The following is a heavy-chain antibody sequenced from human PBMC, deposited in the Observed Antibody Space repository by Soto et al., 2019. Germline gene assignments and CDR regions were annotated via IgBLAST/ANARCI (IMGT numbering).Heavy chain of an antibody. J-gene: IGHJ5*02. D-gene: IGHD2-15*01. CDR2: IYHSGST. CDR3: AREGYCSGGSCYSDGPPNWFDP. Sequence: QVQLQESGPGLVKPSGTLSLTCAVSGGSISSSNWWSWVRQPPGKGLEWIGEIYHSGSTNYNPSLKSRVTISVDKSKNQFSLKLSSVTAADTAVYYCAREGYCSGGSCYSDGPPNWFDPWGQGTLVTVSS. V-gene: IGHV4-4*02. CDR1: GGSISSSNW.